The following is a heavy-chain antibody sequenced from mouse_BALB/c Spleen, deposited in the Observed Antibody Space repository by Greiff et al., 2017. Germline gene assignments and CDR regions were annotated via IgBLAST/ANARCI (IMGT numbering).Heavy chain of an antibody. CDR1: GFTFSSFG. D-gene: IGHD1-1*01. V-gene: IGHV5-17*02. J-gene: IGHJ4*01. CDR2: ISSGSSTI. CDR3: SRLGSYFYGSSYGENAMDY. Sequence: EVKLVESGGGLVQPGGSRKLSCAASGFTFSSFGMHWVRQAPEKGLEWVAYISSGSSTIYYADTVKGRFTISRDNPKNTLFLQLTSLRSEDTAMYYCSRLGSYFYGSSYGENAMDYWGQGTSVTVSS.